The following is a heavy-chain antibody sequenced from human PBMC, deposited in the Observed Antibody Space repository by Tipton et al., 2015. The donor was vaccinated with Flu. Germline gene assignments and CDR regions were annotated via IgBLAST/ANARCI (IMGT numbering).Heavy chain of an antibody. J-gene: IGHJ4*02. D-gene: IGHD3-22*01. CDR3: ARDDSGFNDY. Sequence: GLVKPSETLSLTCTVSGGSISSHYWSWIRQPAGKGLEWIGRISSSGTTNFNPSLKSRVTISLDTSKNQFSLKLSPVTAADTAVYYCARDDSGFNDYWGPGTLVTVSS. CDR1: GGSISSHY. CDR2: ISSSGTT. V-gene: IGHV4-4*07.